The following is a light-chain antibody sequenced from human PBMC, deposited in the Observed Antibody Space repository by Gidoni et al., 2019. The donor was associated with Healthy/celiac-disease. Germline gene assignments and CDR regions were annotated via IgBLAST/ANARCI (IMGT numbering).Light chain of an antibody. CDR1: QSVSSSY. J-gene: IGKJ1*01. Sequence: EIVLTQSPGTLSLSPGERATLSCRASQSVSSSYLAWYQQKPGQAPRLLIYGASSRATGIPDRFSGSGSGTDFTLTISRLEPEDFAVYYCQQYGGSPRRTFXQXTKVEIK. CDR3: QQYGGSPRRT. CDR2: GAS. V-gene: IGKV3-20*01.